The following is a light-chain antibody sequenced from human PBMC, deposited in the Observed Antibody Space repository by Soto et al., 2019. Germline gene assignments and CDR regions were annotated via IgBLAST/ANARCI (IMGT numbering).Light chain of an antibody. Sequence: IGLTQSPATLSLAPGERATLSCMASQSVSSYLSWYQQKPGQAPRLLIYDASNRATGIPARFSGSGSGTDFTLTISSLEPADFAVYYCQQRSNWPPGYTFGQGTKLEIK. CDR3: QQRSNWPPGYT. J-gene: IGKJ2*01. CDR1: QSVSSY. V-gene: IGKV3-11*01. CDR2: DAS.